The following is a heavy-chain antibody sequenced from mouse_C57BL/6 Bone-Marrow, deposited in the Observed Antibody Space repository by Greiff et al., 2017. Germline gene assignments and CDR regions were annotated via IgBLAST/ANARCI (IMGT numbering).Heavy chain of an antibody. J-gene: IGHJ2*01. CDR2: IYPSDSET. CDR1: GYTFTSYW. Sequence: VQLQQPGAELVRPGSSVKLSCKASGYTFTSYWMDWVKQRPGQGLEWIGNIYPSDSETHYNQKFKDKATLTVDKSSSTAYMQLSSLTSEDSAVYYCARWRNGYDDYWGQGTTLTVSS. V-gene: IGHV1-61*01. D-gene: IGHD2-2*01. CDR3: ARWRNGYDDY.